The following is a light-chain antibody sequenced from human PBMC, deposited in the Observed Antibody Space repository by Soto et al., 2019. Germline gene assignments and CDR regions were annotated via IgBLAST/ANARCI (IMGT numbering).Light chain of an antibody. CDR1: KNDIGVYDF. V-gene: IGLV2-8*01. J-gene: IGLJ1*01. Sequence: QSVLTQPPSASGSPGQSVTISCTGTKNDIGVYDFVSWYQHHPGKAPRLIIYEVFQRPSGVPDRFSGSKSGNTASLTVSGLQAADEAYYFCKSYAGSNTYVFGRGTKVTVL. CDR2: EVF. CDR3: KSYAGSNTYV.